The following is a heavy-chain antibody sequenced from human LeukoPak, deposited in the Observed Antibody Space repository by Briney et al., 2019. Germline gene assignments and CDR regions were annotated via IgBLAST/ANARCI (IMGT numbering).Heavy chain of an antibody. Sequence: GGSLRLSCAASGFTFSSHNMNWVRQAPGKGLEWVSSISDNSRNIYYADSLKGRFTISRDNAKNSLYLQMNSLRAEDTAVYYCAREGGIVVEGFDYWGQGTLVTVSS. CDR3: AREGGIVVEGFDY. J-gene: IGHJ4*02. CDR2: ISDNSRNI. CDR1: GFTFSSHN. V-gene: IGHV3-21*01. D-gene: IGHD2-2*01.